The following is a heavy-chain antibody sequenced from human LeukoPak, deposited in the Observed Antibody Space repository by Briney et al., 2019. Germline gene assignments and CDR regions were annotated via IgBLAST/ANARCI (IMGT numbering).Heavy chain of an antibody. D-gene: IGHD6-19*01. CDR3: ARDAVAVAGTGFDY. CDR2: ISSSSSTI. J-gene: IGHJ4*02. Sequence: GGSLRLSCAASGFTVSSNYMSWVRQAPGKGLEWVSYISSSSSTIYYADSVKGRFTISRDNAKNSLYLQMNSLRAEDTAVYYCARDAVAVAGTGFDYWGQGTLVTVSS. V-gene: IGHV3-48*01. CDR1: GFTVSSNY.